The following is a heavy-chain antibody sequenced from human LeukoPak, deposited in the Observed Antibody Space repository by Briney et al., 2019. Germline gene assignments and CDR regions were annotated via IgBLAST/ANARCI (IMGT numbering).Heavy chain of an antibody. V-gene: IGHV4-34*01. J-gene: IGHJ4*02. CDR2: INHSGST. CDR1: GGSFSGYY. D-gene: IGHD6-19*01. CDR3: ASDTVAGLLGY. Sequence: SETLSLTCAVYGGSFSGYYRSWIRHPPGKGLEWIGEINHSGSTNYNPSLKSRVTISVDTSKNQFSLKLSSVTAADTAVYYCASDTVAGLLGYWGQGTLVTVSS.